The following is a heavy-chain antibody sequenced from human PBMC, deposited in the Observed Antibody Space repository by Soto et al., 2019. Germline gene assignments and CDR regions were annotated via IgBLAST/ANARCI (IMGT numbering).Heavy chain of an antibody. CDR3: AREGYSSSWYYYYAMDV. J-gene: IGHJ6*02. Sequence: QVQLQESGPGLVKPSETLSLTCTVSGGSIGSYYWNWIRQPPGKGLEWIGYIYYSGSTNYNPSLKSRFTISVDTSKNQFSLKLSSVTAADTAVYYCAREGYSSSWYYYYAMDVWGQGTTVTVSS. CDR2: IYYSGST. CDR1: GGSIGSYY. V-gene: IGHV4-59*01. D-gene: IGHD6-13*01.